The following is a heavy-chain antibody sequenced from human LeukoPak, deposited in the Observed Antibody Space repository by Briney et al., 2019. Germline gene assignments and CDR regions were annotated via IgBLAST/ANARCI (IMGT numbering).Heavy chain of an antibody. Sequence: GGSLRLSCAASGFTFSSYWMSWVRQAPGKGLEWVANIKRDGSEKYYVDSVKGRFTISRDNAKNSLYLQMNSLRAEDTAVYYCARPVKLYYYDSSGHLDYWGQGTLVTVSS. V-gene: IGHV3-7*01. CDR3: ARPVKLYYYDSSGHLDY. CDR1: GFTFSSYW. J-gene: IGHJ4*02. D-gene: IGHD3-22*01. CDR2: IKRDGSEK.